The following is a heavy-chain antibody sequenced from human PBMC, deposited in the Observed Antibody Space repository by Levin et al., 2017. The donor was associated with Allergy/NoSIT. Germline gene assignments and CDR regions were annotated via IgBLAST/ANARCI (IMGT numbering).Heavy chain of an antibody. Sequence: PGGSLRLSCVASGFNLHDYAVHWVRQAPGKGLEWVSSISWNRGSLDYADSVKGRFTISRDDAKNSLYLQMNSLRPEDTAFYYCAKGGAAAGPLFDYWGQGTLVSVSS. CDR3: AKGGAAAGPLFDY. CDR2: ISWNRGSL. V-gene: IGHV3-9*01. J-gene: IGHJ4*02. CDR1: GFNLHDYA. D-gene: IGHD6-13*01.